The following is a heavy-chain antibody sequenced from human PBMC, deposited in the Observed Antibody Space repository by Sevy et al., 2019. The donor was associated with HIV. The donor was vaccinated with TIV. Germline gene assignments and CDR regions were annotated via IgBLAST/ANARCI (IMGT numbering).Heavy chain of an antibody. Sequence: KQSHTLSLTCAISGDSVSSNSAAWNWIRQSPSRGLEWLGRTYYRSKYYFDYAVSLKSRITINPDTSKKQFSLQLDSVTPEVTAVYFCARGVTVISDTRPSFHFYFGLDLWGQGTTVTVSS. J-gene: IGHJ6*02. CDR2: TYYRSKYYF. CDR1: GDSVSSNSAA. V-gene: IGHV6-1*01. CDR3: ARGVTVISDTRPSFHFYFGLDL. D-gene: IGHD2-2*02.